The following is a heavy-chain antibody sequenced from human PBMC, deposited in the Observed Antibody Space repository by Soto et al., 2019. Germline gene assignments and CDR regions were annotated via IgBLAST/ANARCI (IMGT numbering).Heavy chain of an antibody. Sequence: SETLSLTCTVSGGSISSYYWSWIRQPPGKGLEWIGYIYYSGSTNYNPSLKSRVTISADTSKNQFSLKLSSVTAADTAVYYCARATYYYDSSGYYVFDYWGQGTLVTVSS. V-gene: IGHV4-59*01. J-gene: IGHJ4*02. D-gene: IGHD3-22*01. CDR1: GGSISSYY. CDR3: ARATYYYDSSGYYVFDY. CDR2: IYYSGST.